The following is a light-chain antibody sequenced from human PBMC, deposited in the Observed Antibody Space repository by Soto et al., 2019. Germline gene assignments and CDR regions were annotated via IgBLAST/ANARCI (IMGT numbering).Light chain of an antibody. J-gene: IGKJ1*01. CDR3: QQYNTYPWT. Sequence: DTQMTQSPSSLSASVGDRVTITCRASQGISNYLAWYQQKPGKVPKLLIYAASTLESGVPSRFGGSGSGTEFTLTISSLQPDDFATYYCQQYNTYPWTFGQGTKVDIK. CDR2: AAS. CDR1: QGISNY. V-gene: IGKV1-16*01.